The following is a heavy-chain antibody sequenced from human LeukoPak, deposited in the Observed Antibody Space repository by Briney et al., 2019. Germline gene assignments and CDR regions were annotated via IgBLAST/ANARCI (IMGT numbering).Heavy chain of an antibody. CDR2: ISGSGGST. J-gene: IGHJ4*02. Sequence: PGGSLTLSCAASGFTFSSYAMSWVRQAPGKGLEWVSAISGSGGSTYYADSVKGRFTISRDNSKNTLYLQMNSLRAEDTAVYYCAKEKVTMVRGVIKSYYFDYWGQGTLATVSS. CDR3: AKEKVTMVRGVIKSYYFDY. CDR1: GFTFSSYA. V-gene: IGHV3-23*01. D-gene: IGHD3-10*01.